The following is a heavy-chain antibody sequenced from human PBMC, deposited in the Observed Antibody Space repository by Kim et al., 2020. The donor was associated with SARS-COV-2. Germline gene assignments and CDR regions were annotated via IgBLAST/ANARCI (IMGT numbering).Heavy chain of an antibody. Sequence: SETLSLTCTVSGASRNDYYCTWVRQPAGKGLEWIGRIYTDGITDYSSSLKSRLSMSVDTSKNEFSLKLTSVTAADTAVYYCARVVYHNTWYIDYWGRGTLVTVSS. J-gene: IGHJ4*02. CDR1: GASRNDYY. CDR3: ARVVYHNTWYIDY. V-gene: IGHV4-4*07. D-gene: IGHD6-6*01. CDR2: IYTDGIT.